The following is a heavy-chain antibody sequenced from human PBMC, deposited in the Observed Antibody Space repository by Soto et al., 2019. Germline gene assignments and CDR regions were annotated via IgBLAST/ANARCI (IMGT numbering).Heavy chain of an antibody. CDR2: IYSGGST. J-gene: IGHJ4*02. Sequence: PGGSLSLSCAASGFTVSSNYMSWVRQAPGKGLEWVSVIYSGGSTYYADSVKGRFTISRDNAKNSLYLRMNSLRAEDTAVYFCARDDGAMALNFDSWGQGILVTVSS. CDR1: GFTVSSNY. V-gene: IGHV3-53*01. D-gene: IGHD5-18*01. CDR3: ARDDGAMALNFDS.